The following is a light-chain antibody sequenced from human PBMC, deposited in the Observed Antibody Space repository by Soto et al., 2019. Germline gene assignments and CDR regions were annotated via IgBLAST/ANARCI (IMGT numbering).Light chain of an antibody. CDR1: QSVGSW. J-gene: IGKJ2*01. V-gene: IGKV1-5*01. Sequence: DIQMTQSPSTLSASVGDRVTIACRASQSVGSWLAWYQQKPGKAPKLLIYDASSLESGVPSRFSVSGSGTEFTLTISSPQPDDFATYYGQLYDSYPYTVGQGTKLEIK. CDR2: DAS. CDR3: QLYDSYPYT.